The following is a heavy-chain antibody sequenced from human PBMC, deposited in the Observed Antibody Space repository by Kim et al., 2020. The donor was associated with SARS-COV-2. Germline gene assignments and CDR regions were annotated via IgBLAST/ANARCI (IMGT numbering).Heavy chain of an antibody. J-gene: IGHJ4*02. D-gene: IGHD1-26*01. CDR1: GFTFSSYA. CDR3: ARSEGATTQPAY. CDR2: ISYDGTEI. Sequence: GGSLRLSCAASGFTFSSYAMHWVRQAPSNGPEWVTFISYDGTEIYYADSVKGRFTISRDNSKNTLYLQMNNMRAEDTALYYCARSEGATTQPAYWGQGTLVTVSS. V-gene: IGHV3-30*01.